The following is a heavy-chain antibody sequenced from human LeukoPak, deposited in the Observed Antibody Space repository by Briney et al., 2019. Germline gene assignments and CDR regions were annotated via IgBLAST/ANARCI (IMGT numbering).Heavy chain of an antibody. CDR1: DFTFSFYW. D-gene: IGHD6-19*01. Sequence: GGSLRLSCAASDFTFSFYWMTWVRQAPGEGLEWVANILPDGSGKYYLDSVKGRFTISRDNPTNSLYLQINSLRAEDTALYYCGRLARNAWYAVDYWGQGTLGTVSS. CDR2: ILPDGSGK. CDR3: GRLARNAWYAVDY. V-gene: IGHV3-7*01. J-gene: IGHJ4*02.